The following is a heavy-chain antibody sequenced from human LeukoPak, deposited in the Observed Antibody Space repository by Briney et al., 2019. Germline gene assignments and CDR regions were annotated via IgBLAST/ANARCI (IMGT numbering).Heavy chain of an antibody. V-gene: IGHV3-43*01. CDR2: ISWDGGGT. Sequence: GGSLRLSCAASGFTFDDYTMHWVRQAPGKGLEWVSLISWDGGGTYYADSVKGRFTISRDNSKNSLYLQMNSLRTEDTALYYCEKDMEKEVVAATYFDYWGQGTLVTVSS. J-gene: IGHJ4*02. CDR1: GFTFDDYT. CDR3: EKDMEKEVVAATYFDY. D-gene: IGHD2-15*01.